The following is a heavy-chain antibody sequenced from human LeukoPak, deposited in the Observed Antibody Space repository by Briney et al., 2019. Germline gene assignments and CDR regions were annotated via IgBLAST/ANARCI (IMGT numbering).Heavy chain of an antibody. CDR2: ISSSGSTI. V-gene: IGHV3-11*01. D-gene: IGHD1-26*01. CDR3: ERDLYSGSYYDY. CDR1: GFTFSDYY. J-gene: IGHJ4*02. Sequence: GGSLRLSCAASGFTFSDYYMSWIRQAPGKRLEWVSYISSSGSTIYYADSVKGRFTISRDNAKNSLYLQMNSLRAEDTAVYYCERDLYSGSYYDYWGQGTLVTVSS.